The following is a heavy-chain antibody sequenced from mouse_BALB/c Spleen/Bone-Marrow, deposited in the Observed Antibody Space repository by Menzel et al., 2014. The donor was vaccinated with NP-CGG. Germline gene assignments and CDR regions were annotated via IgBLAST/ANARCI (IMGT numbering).Heavy chain of an antibody. CDR1: GFNIKDTY. V-gene: IGHV14-3*02. Sequence: VHVKQSGAELVKPGASVKLSCTASGFNIKDTYMHWVKQRPEQGLEWIGRIDPANGNTKYDPRFQGKATITADTSSNTAYLQLSSLTSEDTAVYYCARERGYDYAYAMDYWGQGTSVTVSS. D-gene: IGHD2-4*01. J-gene: IGHJ4*01. CDR3: ARERGYDYAYAMDY. CDR2: IDPANGNT.